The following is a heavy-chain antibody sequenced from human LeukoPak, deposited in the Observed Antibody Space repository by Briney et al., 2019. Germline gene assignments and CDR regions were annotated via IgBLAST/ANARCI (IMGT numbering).Heavy chain of an antibody. D-gene: IGHD6-13*01. CDR1: GGSISSSGYY. J-gene: IGHJ6*03. CDR2: IYYSVTT. Sequence: SETLSLTCTVSGGSISSSGYYWGWIRQPPGKGLEWIGSIYYSVTTYYNPSLKSRVTISVDTSKHQFSLKLSSVTAADTAVYYCARLDTGYSSSWYPASYYYYMDVWGKGTTVTISS. V-gene: IGHV4-39*01. CDR3: ARLDTGYSSSWYPASYYYYMDV.